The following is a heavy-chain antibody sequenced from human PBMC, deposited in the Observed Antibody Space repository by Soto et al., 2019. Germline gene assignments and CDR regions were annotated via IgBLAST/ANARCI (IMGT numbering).Heavy chain of an antibody. CDR3: ARDGSNKPGFYYGMDV. V-gene: IGHV3-33*01. J-gene: IGHJ6*02. Sequence: PGWSLRLSCTSSVFTFSSNGMHWVRQAPGKGLEWVAVIWSDGSNKYYADSVKGRFTIFRDNSKSTLYLQMNGLRAEDTAVYYCARDGSNKPGFYYGMDVWGQGTTVTVSS. D-gene: IGHD6-13*01. CDR1: VFTFSSNG. CDR2: IWSDGSNK.